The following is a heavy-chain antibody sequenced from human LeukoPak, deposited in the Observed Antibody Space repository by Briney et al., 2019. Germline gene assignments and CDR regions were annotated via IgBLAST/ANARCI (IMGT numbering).Heavy chain of an antibody. CDR1: GFTFSSYA. D-gene: IGHD6-13*01. CDR3: ARGSAPYSSRGSFDY. J-gene: IGHJ4*02. Sequence: QTGKSLRLSCAASGFTFSSYAMHWVRQAPGKGREWVALISYDESYKSYADSVRGRFTISRDNSKNTLYLQMNSLRAEDTAVYYCARGSAPYSSRGSFDYWGQGTLVTVSS. V-gene: IGHV3-30*04. CDR2: ISYDESYK.